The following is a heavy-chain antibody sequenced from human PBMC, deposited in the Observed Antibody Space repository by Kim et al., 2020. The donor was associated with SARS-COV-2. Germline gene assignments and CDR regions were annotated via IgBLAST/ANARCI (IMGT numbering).Heavy chain of an antibody. CDR3: AKESGSMDV. CDR1: GYTFTNYY. J-gene: IGHJ6*02. V-gene: IGHV1-46*01. CDR2: IHPSDGST. Sequence: ASVKVSCKASGYTFTNYYLHWVRQAPGQGLEWVGVIHPSDGSTWHAQKFQGRVTMTRDTSTSTVYMELSSLISDDTAVYYCAKESGSMDVWGQGTTVTVSS.